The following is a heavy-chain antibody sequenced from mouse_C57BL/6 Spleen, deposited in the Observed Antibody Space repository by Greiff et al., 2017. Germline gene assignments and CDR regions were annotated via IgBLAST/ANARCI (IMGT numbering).Heavy chain of an antibody. D-gene: IGHD3-2*02. V-gene: IGHV1-7*01. CDR1: GYTFTSYW. CDR2: INPSSGYT. J-gene: IGHJ3*01. Sequence: QVQLQQSGAELAKPGASVKLSCKASGYTFTSYWMHWVKQRPGQGLEWIGYINPSSGYTKYNQKFKDKATLTADKSSSTAYMQLSSLTYEDAAVYYCARCSSGYDTWFAYWGQGTLVTVSA. CDR3: ARCSSGYDTWFAY.